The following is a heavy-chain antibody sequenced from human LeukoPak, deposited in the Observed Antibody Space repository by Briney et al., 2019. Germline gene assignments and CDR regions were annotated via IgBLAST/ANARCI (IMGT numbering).Heavy chain of an antibody. J-gene: IGHJ6*03. CDR1: GFTFSDYY. D-gene: IGHD3-3*01. Sequence: GGSLRLSCAASGFTFSDYYMSWIRQAPGKGLEWVSYISSSGSTIYYADSVKGRFTIYRYNAKNSLYLQMNSLRAEDTAVYYCARLPLPEWLPTNYYYYYMDVWGKGTTVTVSS. CDR2: ISSSGSTI. CDR3: ARLPLPEWLPTNYYYYYMDV. V-gene: IGHV3-11*01.